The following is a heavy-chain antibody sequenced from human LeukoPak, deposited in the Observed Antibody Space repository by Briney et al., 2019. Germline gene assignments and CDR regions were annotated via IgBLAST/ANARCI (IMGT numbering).Heavy chain of an antibody. D-gene: IGHD3-9*01. CDR3: ARDLQHYGILTGYSPGAFDI. CDR2: IYYSGST. J-gene: IGHJ3*02. Sequence: PSETLSLTCTVSGGSISSYYWSWIRQPPGKGLEWIGYIYYSGSTNYNPSLKSRVTISVDTSKNQFSLKLSSVTAADTAVYYCARDLQHYGILTGYSPGAFDIWGQGTMVTVSS. V-gene: IGHV4-59*01. CDR1: GGSISSYY.